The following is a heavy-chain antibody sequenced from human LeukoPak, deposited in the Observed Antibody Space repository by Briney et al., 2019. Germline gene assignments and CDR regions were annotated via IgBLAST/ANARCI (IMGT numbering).Heavy chain of an antibody. D-gene: IGHD6-13*01. CDR1: GFTFSSYA. CDR2: ISGSGGST. J-gene: IGHJ5*02. CDR3: AKGTISSSRNNWFDP. V-gene: IGHV3-23*01. Sequence: GGSPRLSCAAFGFTFSSYAMSWVRQAPGKGLEWVSAISGSGGSTYYADSVKGRFTISRDNSKNTLYLQMNSLRAEDTAVYYCAKGTISSSRNNWFDPWGQGTLVTVSS.